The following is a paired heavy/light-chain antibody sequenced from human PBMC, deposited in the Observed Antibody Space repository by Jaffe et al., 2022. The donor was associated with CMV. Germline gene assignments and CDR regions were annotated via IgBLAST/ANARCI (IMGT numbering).Light chain of an antibody. CDR1: NSDVGSYNR. J-gene: IGLJ2*01. CDR3: SSYTSSSTLI. Sequence: QSALTQPPSVSGSPGQSVTISCTGTNSDVGSYNRVSWYQQPPGTAPKLMIYEVSNRPSGVPDRFSGSKSGNTASLTISGLQAEDEADYYCSSYTSSSTLIFGGGTRLTVL. V-gene: IGLV2-18*02. CDR2: EVS.
Heavy chain of an antibody. CDR3: VRLDTGYCGGGSCFAGWYFDL. V-gene: IGHV4-39*01. J-gene: IGHJ2*01. CDR2: IYYSGST. Sequence: QLQLQESGPGLVKPSETLSLTCTVSGGSITNDNYYWGCIRQPPGKGLEWIGSIYYSGSTYYNPSLKSRVTISVDTSKNQFSLKLSSVTAADTAVYYCVRLDTGYCGGGSCFAGWYFDLWGRGTLVTVSS. CDR1: GGSITNDNYY. D-gene: IGHD2-15*01.